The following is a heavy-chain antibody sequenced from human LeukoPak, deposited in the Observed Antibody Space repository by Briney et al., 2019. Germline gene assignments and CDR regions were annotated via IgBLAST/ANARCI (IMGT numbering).Heavy chain of an antibody. D-gene: IGHD2-15*01. CDR1: GFTFSSYA. V-gene: IGHV3-21*01. Sequence: TGGSLRLSCAASGFTFSSYAMSWVRQAPGKGLEWVSSISGDGASISYADSMKGRVTVSRDNGENSVFLHMNSLRVEDTAVYFCARDPLAAFSADATGWFDSWGQGTPVTVS. CDR3: ARDPLAAFSADATGWFDS. J-gene: IGHJ5*01. CDR2: ISGDGASI.